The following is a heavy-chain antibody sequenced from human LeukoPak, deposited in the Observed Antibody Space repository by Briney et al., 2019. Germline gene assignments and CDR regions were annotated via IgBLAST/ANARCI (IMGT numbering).Heavy chain of an antibody. Sequence: SETLSLTCTVSGGSISSSSYYWGWIRQPPGKGLEWIGSIYYSGSTYYNPSLKSRVTISVDTSKNQFSLKLSSVTAADTAVYYCARQYSSSSGDAFDIWAKGQWSPSLQ. CDR1: GGSISSSSYY. V-gene: IGHV4-39*01. CDR2: IYYSGST. CDR3: ARQYSSSSGDAFDI. J-gene: IGHJ3*02. D-gene: IGHD6-6*01.